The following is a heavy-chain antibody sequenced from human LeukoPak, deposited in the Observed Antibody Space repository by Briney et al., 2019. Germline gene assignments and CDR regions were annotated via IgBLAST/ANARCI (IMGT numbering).Heavy chain of an antibody. CDR3: ARAIGMGATDDAFDI. CDR2: INPNSGGT. D-gene: IGHD1-26*01. CDR1: GYTFTGYY. Sequence: ASVKVSCKASGYTFTGYYMHWVLQAPGQGLEWMGWINPNSGGTNYAQKFQGRVTMTRDTSISTAYMELSRLRSDGTAVYYCARAIGMGATDDAFDIWGQGTMVTVSS. V-gene: IGHV1-2*02. J-gene: IGHJ3*02.